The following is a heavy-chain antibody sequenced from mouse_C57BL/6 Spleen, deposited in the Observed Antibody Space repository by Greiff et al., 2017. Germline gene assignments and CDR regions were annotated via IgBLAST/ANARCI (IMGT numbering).Heavy chain of an antibody. D-gene: IGHD2-4*01. Sequence: EVMLVESGGGLVKPGGSLKLSCAASGFTFSSYAMSWVRQTPEKRLEWVATISDGGSYTYYPDNVKGRFTISRDNAKNNLYLQMSHLKSEDTAMYYCARDSDDCNGGYFDYWGQGTTLTVSS. CDR2: ISDGGSYT. CDR1: GFTFSSYA. CDR3: ARDSDDCNGGYFDY. J-gene: IGHJ2*01. V-gene: IGHV5-4*01.